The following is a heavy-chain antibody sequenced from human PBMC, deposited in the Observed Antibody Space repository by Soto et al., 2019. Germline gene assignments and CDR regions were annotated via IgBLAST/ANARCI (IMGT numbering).Heavy chain of an antibody. Sequence: SETLSLSCPGSCGSISIGHAYWRWLRPPPGKGLEWIGYIYYSGSTYYNPSLKSRVTISVDTSKNQFSLKLSSVTAADTAVYYCARESPYYYDSSGPFDYWGQGTLVTVSS. CDR3: ARESPYYYDSSGPFDY. J-gene: IGHJ4*02. V-gene: IGHV4-30-4*02. D-gene: IGHD3-22*01. CDR1: CGSISIGHAY. CDR2: IYYSGST.